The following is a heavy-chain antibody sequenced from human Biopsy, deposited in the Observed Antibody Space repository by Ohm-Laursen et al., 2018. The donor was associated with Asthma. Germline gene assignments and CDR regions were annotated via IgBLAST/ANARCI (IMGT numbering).Heavy chain of an antibody. V-gene: IGHV4-39*02. J-gene: IGHJ2*01. D-gene: IGHD6-6*01. CDR1: GDAMSTSGSY. CDR3: ARAVSSSSYWYCDL. Sequence: SETLSLTCIVSGDAMSTSGSYWGWIRQSPGKGLEWIGSIYYSGRTYYNPSLESRVTISAGTSKNHFSLKVTSVTAADTAVYYCARAVSSSSYWYCDLWGRGDLVTVSS. CDR2: IYYSGRT.